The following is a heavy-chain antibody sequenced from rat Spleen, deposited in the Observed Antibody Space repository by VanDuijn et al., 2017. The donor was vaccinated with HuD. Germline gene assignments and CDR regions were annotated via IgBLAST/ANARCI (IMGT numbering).Heavy chain of an antibody. D-gene: IGHD1-6*01. J-gene: IGHJ2*01. CDR2: IWGNGNT. CDR1: GFSLSSYG. CDR3: ARWDYVYYGLGDY. Sequence: QVQLKESGPGLVQPSQTLSLTCTVSGFSLSSYGVIWVRQPPGKGLESMGVIWGNGNTNYNSALKSRLSISRDTSQSQAVLKMNNLQTEDTAMYFCARWDYVYYGLGDYWGQGVMVTVSS. V-gene: IGHV2S61*01.